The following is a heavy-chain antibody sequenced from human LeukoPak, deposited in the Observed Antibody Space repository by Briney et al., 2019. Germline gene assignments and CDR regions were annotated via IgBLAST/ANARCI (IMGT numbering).Heavy chain of an antibody. Sequence: ASVKVSCKVSGYTLTELSMHWVRQAPGKGLEWMGGFDPEGGETIYAQKFQGRVTMTEDTSTDTAYMELSSLRSEDTAVYYCATGFTVNDAFDIWGQGTMVTVSS. CDR3: ATGFTVNDAFDI. CDR2: FDPEGGET. CDR1: GYTLTELS. V-gene: IGHV1-24*01. D-gene: IGHD4-17*01. J-gene: IGHJ3*02.